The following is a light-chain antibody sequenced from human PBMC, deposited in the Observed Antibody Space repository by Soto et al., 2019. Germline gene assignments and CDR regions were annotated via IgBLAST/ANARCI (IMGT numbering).Light chain of an antibody. CDR1: QTISSW. CDR2: DAS. V-gene: IGKV1-5*01. Sequence: DIQMTQSPSTLSASVGDRVTITCRASQTISSWLAWYQQKPGKAPELLIYDASSLERGVPSRFSGSGSAKGWTLTIRRLPNDDFARYYCQQYNSFLTFGQGTKL. CDR3: QQYNSFLT. J-gene: IGKJ1*01.